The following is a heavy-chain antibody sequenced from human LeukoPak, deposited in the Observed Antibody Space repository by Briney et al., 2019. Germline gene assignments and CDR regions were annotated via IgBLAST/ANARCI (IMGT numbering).Heavy chain of an antibody. CDR2: IDQDGSEK. Sequence: PGGSLRLSCAASGFTFSSYAMSWVRQAPGKGLEWVANIDQDGSEKSYVDSVKGRFTISRDNAANSLYLQMSSLRAEDTAVYFCANYRQDTYDPSRSVYYFLDFWGQGTLVAVSS. V-gene: IGHV3-7*01. J-gene: IGHJ4*02. CDR3: ANYRQDTYDPSRSVYYFLDF. D-gene: IGHD3-22*01. CDR1: GFTFSSYA.